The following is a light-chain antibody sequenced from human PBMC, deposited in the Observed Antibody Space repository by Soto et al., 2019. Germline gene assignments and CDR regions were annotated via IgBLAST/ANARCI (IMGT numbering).Light chain of an antibody. CDR3: ATWDDSLSAVV. CDR1: NSNIGDNY. CDR2: GND. Sequence: QAVVTQPPSASGTPGQRVTISCSGSNSNIGDNYVYWYQHLPGTAPKLLMFGNDMRPSGVPDRFSGSKFGASASLAISGLRAEDEADYYCATWDDSLSAVVFGGGTKLTVL. V-gene: IGLV1-47*02. J-gene: IGLJ2*01.